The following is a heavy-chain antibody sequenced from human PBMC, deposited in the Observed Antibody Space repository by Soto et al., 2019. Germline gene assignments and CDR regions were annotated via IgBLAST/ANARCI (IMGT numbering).Heavy chain of an antibody. Sequence: ASVKVSCKASGYTFTSYYMHWVRQAPGQGLEWMGIINPSGGSTSYAQKLQGRVTMTRDTSTSTVYMELSSLRSEDTAVYYCARDGAIYGMDVWGQGTTVTVSS. D-gene: IGHD1-26*01. CDR1: GYTFTSYY. J-gene: IGHJ6*02. CDR2: INPSGGST. V-gene: IGHV1-46*01. CDR3: ARDGAIYGMDV.